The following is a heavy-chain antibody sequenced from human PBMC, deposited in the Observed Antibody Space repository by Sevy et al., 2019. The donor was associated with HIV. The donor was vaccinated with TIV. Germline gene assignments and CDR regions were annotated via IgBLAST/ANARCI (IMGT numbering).Heavy chain of an antibody. CDR1: GGTFSSYA. CDR3: ARVGSGWYREDYYYYMDV. V-gene: IGHV1-69*06. CDR2: IIPIFGTA. Sequence: ASVKVSCKASGGTFSSYAISWVRQAPGQGLEWMGGIIPIFGTANYAQKLQGRVTITADKSTSTASMELSSLRSEDTAVYYCARVGSGWYREDYYYYMDVWGKGTTVTVSS. D-gene: IGHD6-19*01. J-gene: IGHJ6*03.